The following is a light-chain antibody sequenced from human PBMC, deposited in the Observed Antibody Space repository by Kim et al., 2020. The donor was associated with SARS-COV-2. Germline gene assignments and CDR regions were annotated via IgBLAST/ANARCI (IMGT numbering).Light chain of an antibody. J-gene: IGKJ4*01. CDR2: GAT. V-gene: IGKV1-9*01. CDR3: QQLNSYPLT. CDR1: QGITGF. Sequence: DIQLTQSPSFLSASVGDRVTITCRASQGITGFLAWYQQKPGRAPKLLIYGATTLQSGVPSRFSGSGYGTDFTLTISSLQPEDFATYYCQQLNSYPLTFGGGTKMEI.